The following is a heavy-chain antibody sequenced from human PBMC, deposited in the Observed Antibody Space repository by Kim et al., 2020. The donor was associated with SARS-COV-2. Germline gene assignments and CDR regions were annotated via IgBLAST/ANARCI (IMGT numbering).Heavy chain of an antibody. CDR3: ARDGLGFLEWFQYYYYG. Sequence: GGSLRLSCAASGFTFSSYWVSWVRQAPGKGLEWVANIKQDGSEKYYVDSVKGRFTISRDNAKNSLYLQMNSLRAEDTAVYYCARDGLGFLEWFQYYYYG. CDR1: GFTFSSYW. V-gene: IGHV3-7*01. D-gene: IGHD3-3*01. CDR2: IKQDGSEK. J-gene: IGHJ6*01.